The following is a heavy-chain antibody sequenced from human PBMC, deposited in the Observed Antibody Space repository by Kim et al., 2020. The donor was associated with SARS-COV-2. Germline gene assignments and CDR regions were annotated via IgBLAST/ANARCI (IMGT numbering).Heavy chain of an antibody. CDR1: GFDFGTHS. D-gene: IGHD2-2*01. CDR2: IGGASNYI. Sequence: GGSLRLSCAASGFDFGTHSMNWVRQAPGKGLEWVSSIGGASNYIYYADSVKGRFTISRDNAKNSLYLQMNSLRAEDTAVYYCARGGYCSSTSCYFYYYALDVWGQGTTDTVSS. V-gene: IGHV3-21*01. CDR3: ARGGYCSSTSCYFYYYALDV. J-gene: IGHJ6*02.